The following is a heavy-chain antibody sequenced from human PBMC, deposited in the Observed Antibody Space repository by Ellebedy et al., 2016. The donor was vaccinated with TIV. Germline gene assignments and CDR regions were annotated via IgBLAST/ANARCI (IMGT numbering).Heavy chain of an antibody. J-gene: IGHJ6*03. CDR3: ATFNQYYTYLGV. CDR1: GDSISSSSDY. Sequence: SETLSLXCTVSGDSISSSSDYWVWIRQPPGKGPEWIGTISNRDRTDYNPSLKSRVFILVDASKIQFFLKLTSVTAADTAVYYCATFNQYYTYLGVWGKGTTVTVSS. CDR2: ISNRDRT. D-gene: IGHD1-14*01. V-gene: IGHV4-39*01.